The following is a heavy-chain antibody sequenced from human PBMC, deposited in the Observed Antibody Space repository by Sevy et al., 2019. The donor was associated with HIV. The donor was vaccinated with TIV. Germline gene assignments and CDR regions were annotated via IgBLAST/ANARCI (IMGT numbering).Heavy chain of an antibody. CDR3: AGDSTVIAVFQY. V-gene: IGHV1-46*01. Sequence: ASVKVSCKASGYTFTNYYIHWMRQAPGQGLEWMGIINPSGGSTSYAQKFQGRVTMTRDTSTSTDYIELSSLRSEDTAVYYCAGDSTVIAVFQYWGQRTLVTVSS. CDR1: GYTFTNYY. D-gene: IGHD3-3*01. J-gene: IGHJ4*02. CDR2: INPSGGST.